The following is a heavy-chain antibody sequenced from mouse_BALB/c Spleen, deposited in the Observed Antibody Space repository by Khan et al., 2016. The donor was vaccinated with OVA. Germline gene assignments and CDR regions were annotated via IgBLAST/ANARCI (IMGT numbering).Heavy chain of an antibody. CDR2: IFPGTGTT. V-gene: IGHV1S132*01. CDR1: GYTFTNYW. CDR3: ARGYFGNYEFAY. D-gene: IGHD2-1*01. J-gene: IGHJ3*01. Sequence: QVQLQQSGAELVKPGASVKLSCKTSGYTFTNYWIQWVKQRPGQGLGWIGEIFPGTGTTYYSENFKAKATLTIDTSSSTAYMHLSSLTSEDSAVYFCARGYFGNYEFAYWGQGTLVTVSA.